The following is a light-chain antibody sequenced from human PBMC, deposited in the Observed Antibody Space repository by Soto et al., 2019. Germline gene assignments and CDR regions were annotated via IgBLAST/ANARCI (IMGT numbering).Light chain of an antibody. CDR1: QSFSSN. CDR3: QQYGSSPTWT. Sequence: EIVMTQSPATLSVSPGERATLSCRASQSFSSNLAWYQQKPGQAPRLLIYGASSRATGIPDRFSGSGSGTDFTLTISRLEPEDFAVYYCQQYGSSPTWTFGQGTKVDIK. J-gene: IGKJ1*01. V-gene: IGKV3-20*01. CDR2: GAS.